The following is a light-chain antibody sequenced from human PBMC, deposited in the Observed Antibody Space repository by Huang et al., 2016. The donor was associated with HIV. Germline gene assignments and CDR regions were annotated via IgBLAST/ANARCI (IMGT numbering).Light chain of an antibody. V-gene: IGKV3-11*01. CDR1: QSVSSY. CDR2: DAS. CDR3: QQRSNWPLT. J-gene: IGKJ3*01. Sequence: EIVLTQSPDTLSLSPGERATLSCRASQSVSSYLAWYQQKPGQAPRLLIYDASNRATGIPARFIGSGSGTDFTLTISSLEPEDFAVYYCQQRSNWPLTFGPGTKVDIK.